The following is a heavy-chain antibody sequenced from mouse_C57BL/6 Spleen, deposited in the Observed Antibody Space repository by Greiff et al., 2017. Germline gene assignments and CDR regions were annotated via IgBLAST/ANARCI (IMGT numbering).Heavy chain of an antibody. CDR2: IDPENGDT. Sequence: EVQLQQSGAELVRPGASVKLSCTASGFNIKDDYMHWVKQRPEQGLEWIGWIDPENGDTEYASKFQGKAPITADTSSNTAYLQLSSLTSEDTAVYYCTTRPWFAYWGQGTLVTVSA. J-gene: IGHJ3*01. CDR1: GFNIKDDY. CDR3: TTRPWFAY. V-gene: IGHV14-4*01.